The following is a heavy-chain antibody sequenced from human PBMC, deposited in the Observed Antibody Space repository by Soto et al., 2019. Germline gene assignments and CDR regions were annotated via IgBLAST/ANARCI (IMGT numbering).Heavy chain of an antibody. J-gene: IGHJ5*02. CDR2: IIPILGIA. CDR3: ARSCSSTSCPRRWDWFDP. D-gene: IGHD2-2*01. CDR1: GGTFSSYT. Sequence: QVQLVQSGAEVKKPGSSVKVSCKASGGTFSSYTISWVRQAPGQGLEWMGRIIPILGIANYAQKFQGRVTITADKSPSTAYLELSSLRSEDTAVYYCARSCSSTSCPRRWDWFDPWGQGTLVTVSS. V-gene: IGHV1-69*02.